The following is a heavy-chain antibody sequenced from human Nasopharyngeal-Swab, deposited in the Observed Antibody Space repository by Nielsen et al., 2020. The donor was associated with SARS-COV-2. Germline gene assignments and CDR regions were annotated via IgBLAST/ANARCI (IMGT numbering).Heavy chain of an antibody. Sequence: GGSLRLSCAPSGFTFSSHWMHWVRQAPGKGLVWVSRISEDGSTTTYADSVKGRFTIPRDNAKNTLFLQMHSLRADDTAIYYCASQLGHPDSWGQGTLVTVSS. J-gene: IGHJ4*02. D-gene: IGHD2-2*01. CDR3: ASQLGHPDS. CDR1: GFTFSSHW. V-gene: IGHV3-74*01. CDR2: ISEDGSTT.